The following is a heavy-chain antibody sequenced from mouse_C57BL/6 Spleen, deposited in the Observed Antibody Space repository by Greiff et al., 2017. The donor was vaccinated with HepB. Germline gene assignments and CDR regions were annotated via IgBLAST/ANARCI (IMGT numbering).Heavy chain of an antibody. J-gene: IGHJ2*01. Sequence: VQLQQSGPELVKPGASVKISCKASGYAFSSSWMNWVKQRPGKGLEWIGRIYPGDGDTNYNGKFKGKATLTADKSSSTAYMQLSSLTSEDSAVYFCARGTTALFDYWGQGTTLTVSS. CDR2: IYPGDGDT. CDR1: GYAFSSSW. CDR3: ARGTTALFDY. D-gene: IGHD1-2*01. V-gene: IGHV1-82*01.